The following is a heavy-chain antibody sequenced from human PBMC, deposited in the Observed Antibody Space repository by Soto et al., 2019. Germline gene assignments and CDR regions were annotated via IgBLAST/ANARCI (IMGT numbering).Heavy chain of an antibody. J-gene: IGHJ5*02. Sequence: ASLRLSCAASGFTFSSYSMNWVRQAPGKGLEWVSSISSSSSYIYYADSVKGRFTISRDNAKNSLYLQMNSLRAEDAAVYYCARIGRYYDSSGYLNWFDPWGQGTLVTVSS. CDR2: ISSSSSYI. CDR3: ARIGRYYDSSGYLNWFDP. D-gene: IGHD3-22*01. V-gene: IGHV3-21*01. CDR1: GFTFSSYS.